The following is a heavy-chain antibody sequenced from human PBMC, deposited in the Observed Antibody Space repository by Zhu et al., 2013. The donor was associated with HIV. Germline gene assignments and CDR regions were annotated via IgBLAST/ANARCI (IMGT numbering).Heavy chain of an antibody. D-gene: IGHD3-9*01. J-gene: IGHJ6*02. CDR1: GYTFTSYA. Sequence: QVQLVQSGAEVKKPGASVKVSCKASGYTFTSYAMHWVRQAPGQRLEWMGWINAGNGNTKYSQKFQGRVTITRDTSASTAYMELSSLRSEDTAVYYCARDRALYDILTGSKFHYYGMDVWGRGTTVTVSS. V-gene: IGHV1-3*01. CDR3: ARDRALYDILTGSKFHYYGMDV. CDR2: INAGNGNT.